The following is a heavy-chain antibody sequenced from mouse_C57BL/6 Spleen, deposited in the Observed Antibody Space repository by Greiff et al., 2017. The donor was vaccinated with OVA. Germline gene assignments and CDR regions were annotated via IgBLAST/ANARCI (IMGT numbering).Heavy chain of an antibody. V-gene: IGHV5-16*01. CDR1: GFTFSDYY. J-gene: IGHJ1*03. CDR3: ARENFHYYGSSPWYFDV. Sequence: EVQVVESEGGLVQPGSSMKLSCTASGFTFSDYYMAWVRQVPEKGLEWVANINYDGSSTYYLDSLKSRFIISRDNAKNILYLQMSSLKSEDTATYYCARENFHYYGSSPWYFDVWGTGTTVTVSS. D-gene: IGHD1-1*01. CDR2: INYDGSST.